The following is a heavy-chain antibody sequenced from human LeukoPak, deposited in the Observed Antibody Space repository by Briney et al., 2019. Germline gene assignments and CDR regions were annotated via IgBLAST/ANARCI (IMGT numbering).Heavy chain of an antibody. J-gene: IGHJ4*02. CDR2: ISGSGGST. CDR3: AKGSSIWGDPIYYFDY. CDR1: GFTFSSYA. Sequence: PGGSLRLSCAASGFTFSSYAMSWVRQAPGKGLEWVSAISGSGGSTYYADSVKGRFTISRDNSKNTLYLQMNSLRAEDTAVYYCAKGSSIWGDPIYYFDYWGQGTLVTVSS. D-gene: IGHD3-16*01. V-gene: IGHV3-23*01.